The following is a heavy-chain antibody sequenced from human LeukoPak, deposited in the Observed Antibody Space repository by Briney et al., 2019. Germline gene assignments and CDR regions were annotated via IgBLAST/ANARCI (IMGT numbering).Heavy chain of an antibody. CDR3: ARDLRKGRYFDY. CDR1: GFTFSTYG. D-gene: IGHD3-10*01. V-gene: IGHV3-30*03. CDR2: ISSDGSNK. J-gene: IGHJ4*02. Sequence: SGGSLRLSCAASGFTFSTYGMHWVRQAPGKGLEWVALISSDGSNKDYADSVKGRFTISRDNSKNTLYVQMNSLRAEDTAVYYCARDLRKGRYFDYWGQGTLVTVPS.